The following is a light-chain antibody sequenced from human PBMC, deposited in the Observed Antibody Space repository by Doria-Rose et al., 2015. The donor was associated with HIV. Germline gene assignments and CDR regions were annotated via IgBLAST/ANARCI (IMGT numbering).Light chain of an antibody. CDR3: QQYYDTPS. J-gene: IGKJ3*01. CDR2: WAS. V-gene: IGKV4-1*01. CDR1: QSLLYTSKNY. Sequence: DIRMTQSPESLGMSLGERATLNCKSNQSLLYTSKNYLAWYQQKPGQPPKLLIYWASTRQSGVPARFSGSGSGTDFTLTISSLEAEDVAVYYCQQYYDTPSFGPGTTVYIK.